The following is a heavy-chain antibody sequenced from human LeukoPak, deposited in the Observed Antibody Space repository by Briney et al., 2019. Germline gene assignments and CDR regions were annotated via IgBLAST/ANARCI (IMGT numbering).Heavy chain of an antibody. D-gene: IGHD3-16*01. CDR1: GFTFSSYA. V-gene: IGHV3-23*01. J-gene: IGHJ4*02. Sequence: GGSLRLSCAASGFTFSSYAMSWVRQAPARGLEWVAGLRGDGSTFYADSVKGRFTLSRDESRNTVYLQLTYLRVEDTAVYYCAKASWVSSADAVLWGQGTPVTVSS. CDR2: LRGDGST. CDR3: AKASWVSSADAVL.